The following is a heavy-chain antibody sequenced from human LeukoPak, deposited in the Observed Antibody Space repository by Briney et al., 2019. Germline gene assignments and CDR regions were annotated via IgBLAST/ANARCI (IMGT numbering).Heavy chain of an antibody. CDR2: INHSGST. D-gene: IGHD5-18*01. Sequence: SETLSLTCAVYGGSFSGYYWSWIRQPPGKGLEWIGEINHSGSTNYNPSLKSRVTISVDTSKNQFSLKLSSVTAADTAVYYCARGGYSYGYGVGNDYWGQGTPVTVSS. V-gene: IGHV4-34*01. J-gene: IGHJ4*02. CDR1: GGSFSGYY. CDR3: ARGGYSYGYGVGNDY.